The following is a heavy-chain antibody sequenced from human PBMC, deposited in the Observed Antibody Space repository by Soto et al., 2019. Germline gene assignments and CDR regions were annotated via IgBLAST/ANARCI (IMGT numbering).Heavy chain of an antibody. D-gene: IGHD3-3*01. CDR2: ISGSGGST. J-gene: IGHJ4*02. CDR1: GFTFSSYA. V-gene: IGHV3-23*01. CDR3: AKVSAIFGVVIPYFDY. Sequence: GGSLRLSCAASGFTFSSYAMSWVRQAPGKGLEWVSAISGSGGSTYYADSVKGRFTISRDNSKNTLYLQMNSLRAEDTAVYYCAKVSAIFGVVIPYFDYWGQGTLVTVSS.